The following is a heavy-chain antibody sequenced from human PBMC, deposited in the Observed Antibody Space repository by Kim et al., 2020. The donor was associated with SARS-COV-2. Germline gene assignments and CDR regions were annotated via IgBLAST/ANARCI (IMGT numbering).Heavy chain of an antibody. Sequence: SETLSLTCAVYGGSFSGYYWSWIRQPPGKGLEWIGEINHSGSTNYNPSLKSRVTISVDTSKNQFSLKLSSVTAADTAVYYCARFRGGDDNAAYYGMDVWGQGTKVTVSS. J-gene: IGHJ6*02. V-gene: IGHV4-34*01. CDR1: GGSFSGYY. CDR3: ARFRGGDDNAAYYGMDV. D-gene: IGHD2-15*01. CDR2: INHSGST.